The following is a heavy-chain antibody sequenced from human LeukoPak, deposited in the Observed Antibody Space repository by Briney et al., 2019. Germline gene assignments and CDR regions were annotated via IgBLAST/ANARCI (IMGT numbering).Heavy chain of an antibody. D-gene: IGHD5-24*01. J-gene: IGHJ4*02. CDR3: ARDYKYAFDN. CDR2: IGISSGNT. V-gene: IGHV3-48*01. CDR1: GFRFSDYG. Sequence: GGSLRLSCAASGFRFSDYGMNWVRQAPGKGLEWISYIGISSGNTNYADSVKGRFTISGDKAKNSLYLQMNSPRVEDAAVYYCARDYKYAFDNWGQGTLVTVSS.